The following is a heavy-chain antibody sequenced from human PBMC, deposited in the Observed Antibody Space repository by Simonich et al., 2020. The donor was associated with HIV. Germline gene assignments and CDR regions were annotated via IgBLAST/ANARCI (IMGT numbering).Heavy chain of an antibody. J-gene: IGHJ6*03. CDR2: IYYSGST. CDR1: GGSISTYY. D-gene: IGHD1-1*01. CDR3: ARGVSGTAYFYYYMDV. Sequence: QVQVQESGPGLVKPSETLSLTCTVSGGSISTYYWNWIRQPPGKGLEWIWYIYYSGSTTYNPSFKSRVDISIDTSQNQFSLKLTSVTAADTAVYYCARGVSGTAYFYYYMDVWGKGTTVTVSS. V-gene: IGHV4-59*12.